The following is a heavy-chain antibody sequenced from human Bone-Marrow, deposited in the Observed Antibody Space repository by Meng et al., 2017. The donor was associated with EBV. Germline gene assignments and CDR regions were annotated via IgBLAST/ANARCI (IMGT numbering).Heavy chain of an antibody. J-gene: IGHJ4*02. CDR3: AKDLTQLAPDY. D-gene: IGHD6-13*01. CDR2: ISYDGSNK. V-gene: IGHV3-30*18. Sequence: QVQLVESGXGVVQPGRSLRLSCTASGFTFSSYGMHWVRQAPGKGLEWVAVISYDGSNKYYADSVKGRFTISRDNSKNTLYLQMNSLRAEDTAVYYCAKDLTQLAPDYWGQGTLVTVSS. CDR1: GFTFSSYG.